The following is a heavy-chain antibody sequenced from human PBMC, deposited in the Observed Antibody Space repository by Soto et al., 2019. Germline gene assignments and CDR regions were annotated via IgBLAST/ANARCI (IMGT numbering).Heavy chain of an antibody. V-gene: IGHV5-10-1*01. Sequence: GESLKISCKGSGYSFTSYWISWVRQMPGKGLEWMGRIDPSDSYTNYSPSFQGHVTISADKSISTAYLQWSSLKASDTAMYYCARHTGPIVVVPAAMAIFDYWGQGTLVTVSS. D-gene: IGHD2-2*01. CDR3: ARHTGPIVVVPAAMAIFDY. CDR2: IDPSDSYT. CDR1: GYSFTSYW. J-gene: IGHJ4*02.